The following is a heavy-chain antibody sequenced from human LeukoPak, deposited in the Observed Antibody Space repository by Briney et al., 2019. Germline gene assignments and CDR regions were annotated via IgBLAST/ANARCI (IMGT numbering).Heavy chain of an antibody. CDR1: GDTINSLY. J-gene: IGHJ4*02. CDR3: AKGSPDVGASYCFDY. V-gene: IGHV4-4*07. D-gene: IGHD1-26*01. CDR2: IHTTGGT. Sequence: SETLSLTCTVSGDTINSLYWNWIRQSAGKGLEWIGRIHTTGGTKYNPSLISRVTMSVDTSKNQFSLRLSSVTAADTALYYCAKGSPDVGASYCFDYWGQGNLVTVSS.